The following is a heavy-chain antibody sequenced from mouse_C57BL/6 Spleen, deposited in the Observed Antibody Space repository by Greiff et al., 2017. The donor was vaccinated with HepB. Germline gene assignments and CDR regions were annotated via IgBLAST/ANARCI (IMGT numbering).Heavy chain of an antibody. D-gene: IGHD2-12*01. Sequence: EVQLQQSGAELVRPGASVKLSCTASGFNIKDYYMHWVKQRPEQGLEWIGRIDPEDGDTEYAPKFQGKATMTADTSSNTAYLQLSSLTSEDTAVYYCAIYSYDAGHPLAYWGQGTLVTVSA. V-gene: IGHV14-1*01. CDR2: IDPEDGDT. CDR3: AIYSYDAGHPLAY. J-gene: IGHJ3*01. CDR1: GFNIKDYY.